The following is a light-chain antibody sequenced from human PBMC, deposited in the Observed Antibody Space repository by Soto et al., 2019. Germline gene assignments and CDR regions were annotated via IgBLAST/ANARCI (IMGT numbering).Light chain of an antibody. CDR2: GAS. V-gene: IGKV3-15*01. CDR3: QQYNNWPQT. Sequence: EIVMTQSPATLSVSPGDRATLSCRASQSVSGNLAWYQQKPGQAPRLFIYGASTRAAGIPARFSGSGSGTESTLTISSLQSEDFAVYYCQQYNNWPQTFGQGTKVEIK. CDR1: QSVSGN. J-gene: IGKJ1*01.